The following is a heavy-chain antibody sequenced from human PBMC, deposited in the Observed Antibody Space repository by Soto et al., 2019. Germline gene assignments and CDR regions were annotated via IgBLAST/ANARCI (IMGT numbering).Heavy chain of an antibody. V-gene: IGHV4-31*03. D-gene: IGHD3-10*01. Sequence: QVQLQESGPGLVKPSQTVSLTCSVSGGSISSGGYYWTWIRQYPGKGLEGIGYIYYSGKTYYNPSIKSGITIPEDTSKNQLSLRLSSVTAAATAVYYCARGIGSGSYRFDFWGQGIQVTVSS. CDR3: ARGIGSGSYRFDF. CDR1: GGSISSGGYY. CDR2: IYYSGKT. J-gene: IGHJ4*02.